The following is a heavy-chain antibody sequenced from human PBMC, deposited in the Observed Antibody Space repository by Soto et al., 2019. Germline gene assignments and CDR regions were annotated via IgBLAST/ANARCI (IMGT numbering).Heavy chain of an antibody. CDR1: GGTFSSYT. Sequence: ASVKVSCKASGGTFSSYTISWVRQAPGQGLEWMGRIIPILGIANYAQKFQGRVTITADKSTSTAYMELSSLRSEDTAVYYCAREEHGGFGELTSSYWGQGTLVTVSS. J-gene: IGHJ4*02. CDR2: IIPILGIA. CDR3: AREEHGGFGELTSSY. D-gene: IGHD3-10*01. V-gene: IGHV1-69*04.